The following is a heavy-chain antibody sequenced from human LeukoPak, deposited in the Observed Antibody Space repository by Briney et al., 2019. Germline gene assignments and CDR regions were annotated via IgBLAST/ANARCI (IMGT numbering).Heavy chain of an antibody. CDR1: GFTFSRYS. V-gene: IGHV3-21*01. D-gene: IGHD6-13*01. Sequence: GGSLRLSCAGSGFTFSRYSMNWVRQAPGKGLEWVSTISRSSLDIYYTDSVKGRFTISRDNAKNSLFLQMNNLGAEDTGVYYCARAQAAAGYYFDSWGQGTLVTVSS. CDR2: ISRSSLDI. J-gene: IGHJ4*02. CDR3: ARAQAAAGYYFDS.